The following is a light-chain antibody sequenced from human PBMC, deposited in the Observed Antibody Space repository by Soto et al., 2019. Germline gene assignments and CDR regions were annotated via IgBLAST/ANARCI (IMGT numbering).Light chain of an antibody. J-gene: IGKJ1*01. V-gene: IGKV3-20*01. CDR3: QQYGSSPWT. CDR2: DAS. CDR1: RSVSCSF. Sequence: EIVLTQSPGTLSLSPGEKATLSCRASRSVSCSFLAWYQQKPGQAPRLLIYDASSRATVIPDRFSGSGSGTDFTFTISRLEPEDFAVYFCQQYGSSPWTFGQGTKVDIK.